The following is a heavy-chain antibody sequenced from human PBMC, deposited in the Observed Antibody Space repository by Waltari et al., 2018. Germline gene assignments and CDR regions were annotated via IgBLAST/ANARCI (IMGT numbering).Heavy chain of an antibody. J-gene: IGHJ3*02. Sequence: QVQLQQWGAGLLKPSETLSLTCAVYGGSFSGYYWSWIRQPPGKGLEWIGEINHSGSTKYNPSLKSRVTISVDTSKNQFSLKLSSVTAADTAVYYCARGRRRYCSSTSCPWAFDIWGQGTMVTVSS. CDR3: ARGRRRYCSSTSCPWAFDI. D-gene: IGHD2-2*01. CDR1: GGSFSGYY. CDR2: INHSGST. V-gene: IGHV4-34*01.